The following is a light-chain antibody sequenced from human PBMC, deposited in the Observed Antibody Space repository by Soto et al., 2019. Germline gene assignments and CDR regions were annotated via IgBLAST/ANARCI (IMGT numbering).Light chain of an antibody. CDR1: QSISSD. CDR2: GAS. CDR3: QQYGSSPT. J-gene: IGKJ1*01. V-gene: IGKV3-20*01. Sequence: EIVMTQYTATLSVSPGERATLSCRASQSISSDVAWYQQKPGQAPRLLIYGASTTATGIPARFSGSGSGTDFTLTISRLEPEDFAVYYCQQYGSSPTFGQGTKVDIK.